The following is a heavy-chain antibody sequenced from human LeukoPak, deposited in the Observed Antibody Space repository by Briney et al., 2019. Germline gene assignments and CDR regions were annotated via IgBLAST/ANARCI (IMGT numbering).Heavy chain of an antibody. CDR1: GGSISSYY. Sequence: PSETLSLTCTVSGGSISSYYWSWIRQPPGKGLEWIGYIYYSGSTNYNPSLKSRVTISVDTSKYQFSLKLSSVTAADTAVYYCARDYYDSSGYYYGLDYWGQGTLVTVSS. CDR2: IYYSGST. J-gene: IGHJ4*02. CDR3: ARDYYDSSGYYYGLDY. D-gene: IGHD3-22*01. V-gene: IGHV4-59*01.